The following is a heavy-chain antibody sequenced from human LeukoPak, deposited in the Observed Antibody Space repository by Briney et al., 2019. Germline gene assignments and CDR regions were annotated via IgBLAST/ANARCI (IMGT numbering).Heavy chain of an antibody. V-gene: IGHV3-11*03. D-gene: IGHD6-13*01. Sequence: AGGSLRLSCAPSGYSLSDYYITCIREAPGKGREWVSYISSGSRSYPKYADYAESVKGRFNISRDTAKNSLYPQRNSLRGEDTAVYYCARCLAYSSSWYDYWGQRTLVTVSS. CDR1: GYSLSDYY. CDR2: ISSGSRSYPKYA. J-gene: IGHJ4*02. CDR3: ARCLAYSSSWYDY.